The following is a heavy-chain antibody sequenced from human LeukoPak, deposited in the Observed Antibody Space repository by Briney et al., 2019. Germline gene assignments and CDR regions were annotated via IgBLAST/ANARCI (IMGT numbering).Heavy chain of an antibody. CDR1: GYTFTNYG. CDR3: ARVRLSSGYRRGRFDY. CDR2: ISGYNGYT. D-gene: IGHD3-22*01. J-gene: IGHJ4*02. Sequence: EASVKVSCKASGYTFTNYGVSWVRQAPGQGLEWMGWISGYNGYTNYAQKFQFRVTMTTDTSTSTAYMELRSLTSDDTAVYYCARVRLSSGYRRGRFDYWGQGTLVTVSS. V-gene: IGHV1-18*01.